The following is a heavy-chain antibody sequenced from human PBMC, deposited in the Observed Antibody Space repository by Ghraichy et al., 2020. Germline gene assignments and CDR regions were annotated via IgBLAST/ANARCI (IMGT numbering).Heavy chain of an antibody. CDR1: GFTFSNYA. Sequence: LSLTCAASGFTFSNYAMSWVRQAPGKGLEWVSAITSSGGSTYYADSVKGRFTVSRDNSRNTLYLQMNSLRAEDTALYYCAKEHYGDNSVLFWYFDLWGRGTLVTVSS. V-gene: IGHV3-23*01. CDR2: ITSSGGST. CDR3: AKEHYGDNSVLFWYFDL. D-gene: IGHD4-23*01. J-gene: IGHJ2*01.